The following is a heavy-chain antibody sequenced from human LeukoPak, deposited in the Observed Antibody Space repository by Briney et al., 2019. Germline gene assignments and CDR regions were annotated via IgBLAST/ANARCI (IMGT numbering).Heavy chain of an antibody. Sequence: PSETLSLTWTVSGGSVSSGCYYWGWLRQPPGKGLEWIGYIYYSGSTNYNPSLKSRVTISVDTSKNQFSLKLRSVTAADTAVYYCARLRRDGYNYLDYWGQGTLVTVSS. CDR2: IYYSGST. J-gene: IGHJ4*02. CDR3: ARLRRDGYNYLDY. D-gene: IGHD5-24*01. V-gene: IGHV4-61*01. CDR1: GGSVSSGCYY.